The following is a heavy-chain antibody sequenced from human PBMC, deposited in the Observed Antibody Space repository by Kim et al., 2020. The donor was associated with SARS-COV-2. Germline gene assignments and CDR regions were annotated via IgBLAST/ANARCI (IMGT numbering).Heavy chain of an antibody. CDR2: INHSGST. Sequence: SETLSLTCAVYGWSFSGYSWSWIRQPPGKGLEWIGEINHSGSTNYNPSPKSRGTISVNTSKNQSSLKLSSVTAADTAVYYCATSGRGYGSSCFDYWGLGT. CDR1: GWSFSGYS. V-gene: IGHV4-34*01. CDR3: ATSGRGYGSSCFDY. D-gene: IGHD6-13*01. J-gene: IGHJ4*02.